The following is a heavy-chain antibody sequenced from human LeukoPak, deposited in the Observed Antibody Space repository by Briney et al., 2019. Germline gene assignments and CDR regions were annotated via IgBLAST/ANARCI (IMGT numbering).Heavy chain of an antibody. CDR3: AKDSSIAARRGHFDY. J-gene: IGHJ4*02. CDR1: GFTFSSYA. V-gene: IGHV3-23*01. D-gene: IGHD6-6*01. Sequence: PGGSLRLSCAASGFTFSSYAMSWVRQAPGKGLEWVSAISGSGGSTYYADSVKGRFTISRDNSKNTLYLQVNSLRAEDTAVYYCAKDSSIAARRGHFDYWGQGTLVTVSS. CDR2: ISGSGGST.